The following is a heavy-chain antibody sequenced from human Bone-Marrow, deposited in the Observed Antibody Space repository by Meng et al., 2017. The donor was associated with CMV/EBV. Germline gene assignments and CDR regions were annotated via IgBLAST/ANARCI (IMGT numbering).Heavy chain of an antibody. D-gene: IGHD3-3*01. CDR1: GFTFSSYS. CDR3: ARRKGYYDFRSDASGYCFDN. CDR2: IYYTGTT. Sequence: GSLRLSCAASGFTFSSYSMNWVRQAPGKGLEWIGYIYYTGTTNYNPSLKGRVTISVDTSNNQLSLKLSSVTAADTAVYYCARRKGYYDFRSDASGYCFDNWGQGTLVTVSS. V-gene: IGHV4-59*01. J-gene: IGHJ4*02.